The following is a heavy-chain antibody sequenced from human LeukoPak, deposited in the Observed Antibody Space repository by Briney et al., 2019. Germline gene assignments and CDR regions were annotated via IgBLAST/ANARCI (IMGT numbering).Heavy chain of an antibody. CDR3: ARDDNLGLMVSY. CDR1: GGTFSSYA. CDR2: IIPIFGTA. Sequence: GASVKVSCKASGGTFSSYAISWVRQAPGQGLEWMGGIIPIFGTANYAQKFQGRVTITADESTSTAYMELSSLRSEDTAVYYCARDDNLGLMVSYWGQGTLVTVSS. V-gene: IGHV1-69*13. J-gene: IGHJ4*02. D-gene: IGHD2-8*02.